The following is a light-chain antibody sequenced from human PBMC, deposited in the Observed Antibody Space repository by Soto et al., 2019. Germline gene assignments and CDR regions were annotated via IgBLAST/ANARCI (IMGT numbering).Light chain of an antibody. CDR1: QSVSSN. CDR3: QKDNNWLP. CDR2: GAS. Sequence: EIVMTQSPATLSVSPGERATLSCRASQSVSSNLAWYQQKPGQAPRLLIYGASTRATRIPARFSGSGSGTEFTLTVTSLQSEDFVFYYCQKDNNWLPFGGGTKVQIK. J-gene: IGKJ4*01. V-gene: IGKV3-15*01.